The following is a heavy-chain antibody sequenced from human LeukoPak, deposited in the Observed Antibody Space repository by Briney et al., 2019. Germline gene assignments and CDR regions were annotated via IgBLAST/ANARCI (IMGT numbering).Heavy chain of an antibody. CDR3: SRGGRPGSSSWPRRLHGMDV. CDR2: INHSGST. D-gene: IGHD6-13*01. Sequence: SETLSLTCAVYGGSFSGYYWSWIRQPPGKGLEWIGEINHSGSTNYNPSLKSRVTISVDMSKNQFSLNLSSVTAADTAVYYCSRGGRPGSSSWPRRLHGMDVWGQGTTVTVSS. V-gene: IGHV4-34*01. CDR1: GGSFSGYY. J-gene: IGHJ6*02.